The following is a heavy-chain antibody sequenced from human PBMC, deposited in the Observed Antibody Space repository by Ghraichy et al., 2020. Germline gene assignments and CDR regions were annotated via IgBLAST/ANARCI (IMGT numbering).Heavy chain of an antibody. J-gene: IGHJ6*02. D-gene: IGHD5-12*01. Sequence: SETLSLTCTVSGGSIRGHYWSWVRQPPGKGLEWIGYVHYTGNTDYSPSMKSRATISLDTPRNQFSLTLTSVTAADTAVYYCARRGSGYSLVYYGLDVWGQGTTVTVSS. CDR2: VHYTGNT. V-gene: IGHV4-59*08. CDR1: GGSIRGHY. CDR3: ARRGSGYSLVYYGLDV.